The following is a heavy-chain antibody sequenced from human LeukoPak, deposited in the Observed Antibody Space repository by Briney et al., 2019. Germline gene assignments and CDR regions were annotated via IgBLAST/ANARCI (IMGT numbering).Heavy chain of an antibody. CDR1: GFTFSSYW. CDR3: ARVSDYYDSGAFDI. Sequence: GGSLRLSCAASGFTFSSYWMSWVRQAPGKGLEWVANIKQDGSEEYYVDSVKGRFTISRDNAKNSLYLQMNSLRAEDTAVYYCARVSDYYDSGAFDIWGQGTMVTVSS. V-gene: IGHV3-7*01. J-gene: IGHJ3*02. CDR2: IKQDGSEE. D-gene: IGHD3-22*01.